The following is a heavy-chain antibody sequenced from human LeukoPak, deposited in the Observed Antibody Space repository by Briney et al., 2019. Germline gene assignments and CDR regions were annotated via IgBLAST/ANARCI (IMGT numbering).Heavy chain of an antibody. D-gene: IGHD6-6*01. CDR2: INHSGST. CDR3: ARERRALSIAARPKDINWGTTSDY. Sequence: PSETLSLTCAVYGGSFSGYYWSWIRQPPGKGLEWIGEINHSGSTNYNPSLKSRVTISVDTSKNQFSLKLSSVTAADTAVYYCARERRALSIAARPKDINWGTTSDYWGQGTLVTVSS. J-gene: IGHJ4*02. CDR1: GGSFSGYY. V-gene: IGHV4-34*01.